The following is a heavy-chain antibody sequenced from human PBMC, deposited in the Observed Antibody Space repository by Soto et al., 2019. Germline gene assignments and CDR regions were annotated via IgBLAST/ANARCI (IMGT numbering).Heavy chain of an antibody. Sequence: SETLSLTCAVYGGSFSGYYWSWIRQPPGKGLEWIGEINHSGSTNYNPSLKSRVTISVDTSKNQFSLKLSSVTAADTAVYYCARGRGHYYGLGSYRKYYYDSSGYPVPYYFDYWGQGTLVTVSS. V-gene: IGHV4-34*01. CDR2: INHSGST. CDR1: GGSFSGYY. J-gene: IGHJ4*02. CDR3: ARGRGHYYGLGSYRKYYYDSSGYPVPYYFDY. D-gene: IGHD3-22*01.